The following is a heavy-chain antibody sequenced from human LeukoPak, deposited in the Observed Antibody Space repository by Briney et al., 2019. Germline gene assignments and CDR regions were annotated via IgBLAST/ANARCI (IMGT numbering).Heavy chain of an antibody. V-gene: IGHV1-2*02. CDR2: INPNSGGT. CDR1: GYTFTGYY. CDR3: ARAPAAIYWFDP. D-gene: IGHD2-2*01. J-gene: IGHJ5*02. Sequence: ASVKVSCKASGYTFTGYYMHWVRQAPGQGLELMGWINPNSGGTNYAQKFQGRVTMTRDTSISTAYMELSRLRSDDTAVYYCARAPAAIYWFDPWGQGTLVTVSS.